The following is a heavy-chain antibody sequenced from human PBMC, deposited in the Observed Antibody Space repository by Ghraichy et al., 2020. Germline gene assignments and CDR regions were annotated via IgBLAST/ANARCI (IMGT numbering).Heavy chain of an antibody. V-gene: IGHV4-4*09. D-gene: IGHD3-9*01. CDR1: GGSISSYY. CDR3: ARHVEDYDILTGYYSDYFDY. Sequence: LSLTCTVSGGSISSYYWSWIRQPPGKGLEWIGYIYTSGSTNYNPSLKSRVTISVDTSKNQFSLKLSSVTAADTAVYYCARHVEDYDILTGYYSDYFDYWGQGTLVTVSS. CDR2: IYTSGST. J-gene: IGHJ4*02.